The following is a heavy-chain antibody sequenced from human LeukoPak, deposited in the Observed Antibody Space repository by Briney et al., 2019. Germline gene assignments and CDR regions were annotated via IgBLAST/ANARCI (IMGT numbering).Heavy chain of an antibody. J-gene: IGHJ4*02. V-gene: IGHV3-7*01. CDR2: IKQDGNEK. Sequence: PGGSLRLSCAASGFTFSSYWMSWVRQAPGKGLEWVANIKQDGNEKYYVDSVKGRFTISRDNAKNSLYLQMNSLRAEHTAVYYCARDPKRRDGYNYHWGQGTLVTVSS. CDR3: ARDPKRRDGYNYH. D-gene: IGHD5-24*01. CDR1: GFTFSSYW.